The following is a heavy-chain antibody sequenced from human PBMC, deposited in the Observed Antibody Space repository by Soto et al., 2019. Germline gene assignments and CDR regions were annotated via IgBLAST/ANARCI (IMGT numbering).Heavy chain of an antibody. Sequence: EVQLLESGGGLVQPGGSLRLSCAASGFTFSSYAMSWVRQAPGKGLEWVSAISDSADSTSYSDSVEGRFSISRDNSKSTLYLHILRLRVDDTDVYYCAKQGHTGDGYDYFDYWGQGTLVTVSS. J-gene: IGHJ4*02. D-gene: IGHD4-17*01. V-gene: IGHV3-23*01. CDR3: AKQGHTGDGYDYFDY. CDR1: GFTFSSYA. CDR2: ISDSADST.